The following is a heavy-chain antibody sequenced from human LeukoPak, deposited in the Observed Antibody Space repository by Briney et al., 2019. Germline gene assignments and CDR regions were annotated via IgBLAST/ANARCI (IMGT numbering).Heavy chain of an antibody. D-gene: IGHD3-10*01. Sequence: PGGSQRLSCAASGFTFSSYAMSWVRQAPGKGLEWVSAISGSGGSTYYADSVKGRFTISRDNSKNTLYLQMNSLRAEDTAVYYCAKGWFGDYYFDYWGQGTLVTVSS. CDR3: AKGWFGDYYFDY. V-gene: IGHV3-23*01. J-gene: IGHJ4*02. CDR2: ISGSGGST. CDR1: GFTFSSYA.